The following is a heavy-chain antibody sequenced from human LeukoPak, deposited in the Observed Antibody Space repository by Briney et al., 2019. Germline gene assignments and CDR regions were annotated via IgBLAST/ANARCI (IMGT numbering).Heavy chain of an antibody. D-gene: IGHD3-9*01. CDR3: ATSYYDILTGYRPLAY. J-gene: IGHJ4*02. V-gene: IGHV1-24*01. CDR2: FDPENGET. CDR1: GGTFSNYA. Sequence: GASVKVSCKASGGTFSNYAISWVRQAPGKGLEWMGGFDPENGETIYAQKFQGRVTMTEDTSTDTAYMELSSLRSEDTAVYYCATSYYDILTGYRPLAYWGQGTLVTVSS.